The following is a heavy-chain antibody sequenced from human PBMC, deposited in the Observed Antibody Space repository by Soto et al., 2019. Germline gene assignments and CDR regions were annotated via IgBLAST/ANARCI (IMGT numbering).Heavy chain of an antibody. CDR3: ARQEAPEYSSSFDY. CDR2: IYYSGST. CDR1: GGSISSYY. V-gene: IGHV4-59*08. D-gene: IGHD6-6*01. Sequence: SETLSLTCTVSGGSISSYYWSWIRQPPGKGLEWIGYIYYSGSTNYNPSLKSRVTISVDTSKNQFSLKLSSVTAADTAVYYCARQEAPEYSSSFDYWGQGTLVTVSS. J-gene: IGHJ4*02.